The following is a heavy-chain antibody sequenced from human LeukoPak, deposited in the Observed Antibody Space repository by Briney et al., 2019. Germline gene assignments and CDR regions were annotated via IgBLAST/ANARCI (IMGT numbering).Heavy chain of an antibody. CDR1: GGSFSGYY. CDR2: IYYSGST. V-gene: IGHV4-59*01. CDR3: ARRTKDEYGSGSYYLSE. D-gene: IGHD3-10*01. J-gene: IGHJ4*02. Sequence: SETLSLTCAVYGGSFSGYYWSWIRQPPGKGLEWIGYIYYSGSTNYNPSLKSRVTISVDTSKDQFSLKLSSVTAADTAVYYCARRTKDEYGSGSYYLSEWGQGTLVTVSS.